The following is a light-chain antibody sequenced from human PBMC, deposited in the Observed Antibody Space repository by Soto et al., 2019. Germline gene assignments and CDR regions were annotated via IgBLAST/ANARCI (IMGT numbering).Light chain of an antibody. V-gene: IGKV1-5*03. CDR1: QNIRTW. CDR2: KAS. CDR3: QQHTT. Sequence: DIQLAQYPSTLSASVGDRVTITCRASQNIRTWVAWYQQKPGRAPKLLISKASTLQSGVPSRFSGSGSGTEFILTISSLQPDDFATYYCQQHTTFGQGTTVEVK. J-gene: IGKJ1*01.